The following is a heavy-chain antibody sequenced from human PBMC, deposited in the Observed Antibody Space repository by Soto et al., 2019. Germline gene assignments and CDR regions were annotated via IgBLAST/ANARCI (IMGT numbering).Heavy chain of an antibody. V-gene: IGHV1-18*04. Sequence: ASVKVSCKASGYFFTTYGISWVQQAPGQGLEWMGWISPYNGNTKYAQSFQGRVTMTTDTSTYTAYMELRSLRSDDPAVYYCARDFGSDLSAPGAVFDYWGQGTVVTVSS. CDR3: ARDFGSDLSAPGAVFDY. CDR2: ISPYNGNT. J-gene: IGHJ4*02. D-gene: IGHD3-3*01. CDR1: GYFFTTYG.